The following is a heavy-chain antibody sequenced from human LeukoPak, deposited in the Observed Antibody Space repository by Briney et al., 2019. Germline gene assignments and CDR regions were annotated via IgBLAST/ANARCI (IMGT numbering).Heavy chain of an antibody. V-gene: IGHV3-7*01. CDR3: ARDRGVYYDTSGMAGD. D-gene: IGHD3-22*01. CDR2: IKQDGSRF. J-gene: IGHJ4*02. Sequence: GESLKISCAASGFTFSTYWMSWVRQAPGKGLEWVANIKQDGSRFFYVDFVKGRFTISRDNAKNSLYLQMNSLRAEDTAVYYCARDRGVYYDTSGMAGDWGQGTLVTVSS. CDR1: GFTFSTYW.